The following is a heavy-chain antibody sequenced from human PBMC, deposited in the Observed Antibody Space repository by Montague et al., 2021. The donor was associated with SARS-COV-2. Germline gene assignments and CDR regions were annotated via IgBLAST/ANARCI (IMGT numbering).Heavy chain of an antibody. Sequence: SLRLSCAASGFTFSSYAMHWVRQAPGKGLEWVAVKSYDGSNKYYADSVKGRFTISRDNSKNTLYLQMNSLRAEDTAVYYCARDRRYYDSSVYPGVAYNWFDPWGQGTLVTVSS. CDR3: ARDRRYYDSSVYPGVAYNWFDP. D-gene: IGHD3-22*01. J-gene: IGHJ5*02. V-gene: IGHV3-30-3*01. CDR2: KSYDGSNK. CDR1: GFTFSSYA.